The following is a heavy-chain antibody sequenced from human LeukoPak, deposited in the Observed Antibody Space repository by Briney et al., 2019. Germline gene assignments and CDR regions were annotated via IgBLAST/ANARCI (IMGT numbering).Heavy chain of an antibody. J-gene: IGHJ4*02. Sequence: GGSLRLSCAASGFSFSDYYMSWVRQAPGKGLEWLSYISSSAGTIYYADSVKGRFTISRDNAKNSLYLQVNSLRVEDTALYYCVRDFSGESGYGGYWGPGTLVTVSS. CDR3: VRDFSGESGYGGY. CDR1: GFSFSDYY. D-gene: IGHD5-12*01. V-gene: IGHV3-11*04. CDR2: ISSSAGTI.